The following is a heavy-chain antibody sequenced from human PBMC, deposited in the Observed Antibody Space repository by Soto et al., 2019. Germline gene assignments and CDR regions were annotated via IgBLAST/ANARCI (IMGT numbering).Heavy chain of an antibody. Sequence: GESLKISCKGSGYSFTNYWIGWVRQMPGKGLEWMGMIYPDYSDIKYSRSFQVQITFSAAKSINTAYLQWSSLKASDTAIYYCARLEWLSLAAWFDPWGQGTLVTVSS. CDR1: GYSFTNYW. CDR2: IYPDYSDI. CDR3: ARLEWLSLAAWFDP. V-gene: IGHV5-51*01. J-gene: IGHJ5*02. D-gene: IGHD3-3*01.